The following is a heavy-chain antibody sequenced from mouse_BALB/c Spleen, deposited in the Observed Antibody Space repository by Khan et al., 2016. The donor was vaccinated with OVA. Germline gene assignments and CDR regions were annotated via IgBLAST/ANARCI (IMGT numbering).Heavy chain of an antibody. J-gene: IGHJ3*01. CDR3: ASHLTGSFAY. Sequence: EVQGVESGGDLVKPGGSLRLSCAASGFTFSTYGMSWVRQPPDKRLEWVATINSDGDYTYYPDPLKGRFTISRNNAEHTLYLQISSLKSEDTAIYYCASHLTGSFAYWGQGTLVTVSA. CDR2: INSDGDYT. D-gene: IGHD4-1*01. V-gene: IGHV5-6*01. CDR1: GFTFSTYG.